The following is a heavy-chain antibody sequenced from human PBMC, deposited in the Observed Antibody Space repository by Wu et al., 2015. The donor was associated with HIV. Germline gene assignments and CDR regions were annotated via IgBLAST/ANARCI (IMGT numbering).Heavy chain of an antibody. CDR3: ARDLGDYGYYGMDV. J-gene: IGHJ6*02. D-gene: IGHD4-17*01. CDR1: GGSFSSFA. CDR2: IIPIFGTA. Sequence: QVQLVQSGAEVKKPGSSVKVSCKTSGGSFSSFAISWVRQAPGQGLEWMGGIIPIFGTANYAQKFQGRVTITADESTSTAYMELSSLRSEDTAVYYCARDLGDYGYYGMDVWGQGTTVTVSS. V-gene: IGHV1-69*13.